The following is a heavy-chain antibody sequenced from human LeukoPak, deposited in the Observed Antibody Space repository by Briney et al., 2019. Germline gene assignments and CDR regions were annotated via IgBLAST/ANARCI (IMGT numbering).Heavy chain of an antibody. CDR2: INHSGST. Sequence: SETLSLTCAVYGGSFSGYYWSWIRQPPGKGLEWIGEINHSGSTNYNPSLKSRVAISIDTSKNQFSLKLSSVTAADTAVYYCARGSRYCSTTSCSSFDYWGQGTLVTVSS. D-gene: IGHD2-2*01. CDR1: GGSFSGYY. CDR3: ARGSRYCSTTSCSSFDY. V-gene: IGHV4-34*01. J-gene: IGHJ4*02.